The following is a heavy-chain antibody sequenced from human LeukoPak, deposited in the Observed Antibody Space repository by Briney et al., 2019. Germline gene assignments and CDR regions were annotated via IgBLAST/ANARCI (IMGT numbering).Heavy chain of an antibody. CDR1: GGSISSYY. J-gene: IGHJ6*03. CDR2: IYYSGST. Sequence: SETLSLTCTVSGGSISSYYWSWIRQPPGKGLEWIGYIYYSGSTNYNPSLKSRVTISVDTSKNQFSLKLSSVTAADTAVYYCARSHHAKMVYYYYYMDVWGKGTTVTVSS. CDR3: ARSHHAKMVYYYYYMDV. V-gene: IGHV4-59*01. D-gene: IGHD2-8*01.